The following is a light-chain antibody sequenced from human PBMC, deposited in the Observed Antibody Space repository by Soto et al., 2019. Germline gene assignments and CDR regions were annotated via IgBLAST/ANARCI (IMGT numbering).Light chain of an antibody. J-gene: IGLJ2*01. V-gene: IGLV2-8*01. Sequence: QSVLTQPPSASGSPGQSVTISCTGTSSDVGGYNYVSWYQQHPGKAPKVMIYEVSKRPSGVPDRFSGSKSANTASLTVSGLQAEDEADYYCSSYVGNNNLVFGGGTKVTVL. CDR2: EVS. CDR3: SSYVGNNNLV. CDR1: SSDVGGYNY.